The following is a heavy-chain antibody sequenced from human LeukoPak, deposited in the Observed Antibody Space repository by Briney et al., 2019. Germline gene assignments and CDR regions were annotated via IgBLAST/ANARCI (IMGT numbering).Heavy chain of an antibody. J-gene: IGHJ4*02. V-gene: IGHV3-33*06. Sequence: GGSLRLSCAASGFTFSSYGMHWVRQAPGKGLEWVAVIWYDGSNKYYADSVKGRFTISRDNSKNTLYLQMNSLRAEDTAVYYCAKEDSSGWYGLRMVDYWGQGTLVTVSS. CDR2: IWYDGSNK. CDR3: AKEDSSGWYGLRMVDY. D-gene: IGHD6-19*01. CDR1: GFTFSSYG.